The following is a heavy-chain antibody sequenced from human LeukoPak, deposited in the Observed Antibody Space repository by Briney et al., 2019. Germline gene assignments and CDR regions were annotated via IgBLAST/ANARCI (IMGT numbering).Heavy chain of an antibody. V-gene: IGHV4-30-4*01. CDR1: GGSISSGDWY. J-gene: IGHJ5*02. D-gene: IGHD4-17*01. CDR2: IHYSGCT. Sequence: SQTLSLTCTVSGGSISSGDWYWSWIRQSPAKGLEWIGYIHYSGCTHYNSSLKSRLTISVDTSKNQFSLKLRSVTAADTAVYYCARYGDYGGINWFDPWGQGTLVTVSS. CDR3: ARYGDYGGINWFDP.